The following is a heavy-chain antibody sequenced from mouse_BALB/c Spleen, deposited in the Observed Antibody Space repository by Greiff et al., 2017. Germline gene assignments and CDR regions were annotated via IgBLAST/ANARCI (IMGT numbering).Heavy chain of an antibody. CDR1: GYSFTSYW. CDR3: TGYGNYLYYFDY. CDR2: IYPGNSDT. V-gene: IGHV1-5*01. D-gene: IGHD2-10*02. Sequence: EVQLQQSGTVLARPGASVKMSCKASGYSFTSYWMHWVKQRPGQGLEWIGAIYPGNSDTSYNQKFKGKAKLTAVTSASTAYMELSSLTNEDSAVYYCTGYGNYLYYFDYWGQGTTLTVSS. J-gene: IGHJ2*01.